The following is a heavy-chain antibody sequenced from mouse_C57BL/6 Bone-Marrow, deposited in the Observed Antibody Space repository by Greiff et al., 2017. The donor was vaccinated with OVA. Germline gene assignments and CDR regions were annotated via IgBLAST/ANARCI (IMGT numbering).Heavy chain of an antibody. J-gene: IGHJ4*01. CDR2: INPNNGGT. CDR3: VSGAVVAPYYAMDY. CDR1: GYTFTDYN. D-gene: IGHD1-1*01. Sequence: VQLQQSGPELVKPGASVKISCKASGYTFTDYNMDWVKQSHGQSLEWIGDINPNNGGTNYNQKFKGKATLTVNKSSSTAYMELRSLTSEDTAVYYVVSGAVVAPYYAMDYWGQGTSVTVSS. V-gene: IGHV1-18*01.